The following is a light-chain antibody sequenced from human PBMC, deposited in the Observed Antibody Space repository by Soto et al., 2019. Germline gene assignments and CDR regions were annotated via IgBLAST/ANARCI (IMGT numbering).Light chain of an antibody. CDR3: QSYDSSLSGYV. V-gene: IGLV1-40*01. J-gene: IGLJ1*01. CDR2: GNS. CDR1: SSNIGAGYD. Sequence: QSVLTQPPSVSGAPGPRVTISCTGSSSNIGAGYDVHWYQQLPGTAPKLLIYGNSNRPSGVPDRFSGSKSGTSASLAITGLQAEDEADYYGQSYDSSLSGYVFGTGTKLTVL.